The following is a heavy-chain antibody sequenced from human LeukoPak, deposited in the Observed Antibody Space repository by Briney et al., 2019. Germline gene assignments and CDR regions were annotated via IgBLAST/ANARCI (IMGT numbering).Heavy chain of an antibody. V-gene: IGHV3-30-3*01. CDR2: VSYDGGSK. CDR1: GFAFSSYA. D-gene: IGHD3-22*01. J-gene: IGHJ4*02. CDR3: AKDLTFNYYDSSGFPPNY. Sequence: GRSLRLSCAASGFAFSSYAMHWVRQGPGKGLEWVALVSYDGGSKYYADSVKGRFTISRDNSKNTLYLQMNSLRAEDTAVYCCAKDLTFNYYDSSGFPPNYWGQGTLVTVSS.